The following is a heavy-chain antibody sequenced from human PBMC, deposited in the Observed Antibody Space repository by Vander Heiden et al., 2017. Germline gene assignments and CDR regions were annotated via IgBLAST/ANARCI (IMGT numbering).Heavy chain of an antibody. Sequence: QVQLVQSGAEVKKPGASVKVSCKASGYTCTGYYMHWVRQAPGQGLEWMGWINPNSGGTNYAQKFQGRVTMTRDTSISTAYMELSRLRSDDTAVYYCARGIAAARDYYGMDVWGQGTTVTVSS. CDR2: INPNSGGT. CDR1: GYTCTGYY. J-gene: IGHJ6*02. D-gene: IGHD6-13*01. CDR3: ARGIAAARDYYGMDV. V-gene: IGHV1-2*02.